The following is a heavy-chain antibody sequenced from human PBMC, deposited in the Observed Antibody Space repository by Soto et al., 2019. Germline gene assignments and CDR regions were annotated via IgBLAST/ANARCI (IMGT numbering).Heavy chain of an antibody. CDR2: IWDDGSDK. J-gene: IGHJ5*02. Sequence: GGSLRLSCAASGFTFSSYGMHWVRQAPGKGLEWVAVIWDDGSDKKYADSVKGRFTVSRDNSKNTLFLQMSSLRAEDTAVYYCARDPQINSDTSGYVGSWGPGTLVTVSS. CDR1: GFTFSSYG. CDR3: ARDPQINSDTSGYVGS. V-gene: IGHV3-33*08. D-gene: IGHD3-22*01.